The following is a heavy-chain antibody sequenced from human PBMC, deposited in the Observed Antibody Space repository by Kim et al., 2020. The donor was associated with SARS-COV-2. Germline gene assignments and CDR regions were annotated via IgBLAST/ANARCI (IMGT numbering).Heavy chain of an antibody. CDR2: VSTDGTTT. D-gene: IGHD3-10*01. Sequence: GGSLRLSCAASGFTFSSYWMHWVRQAPGKGLVWVSRVSTDGTTTTYADSVKGRFTVSRDNAKNTLYLQMNSLTVEDTAMYFCVGYGSGTHFNGWGQGTLVTVSS. CDR3: VGYGSGTHFNG. J-gene: IGHJ4*02. V-gene: IGHV3-74*03. CDR1: GFTFSSYW.